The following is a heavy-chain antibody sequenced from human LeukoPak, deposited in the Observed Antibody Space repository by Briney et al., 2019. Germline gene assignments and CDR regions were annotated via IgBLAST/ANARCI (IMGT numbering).Heavy chain of an antibody. D-gene: IGHD3-10*01. CDR2: VLPLSGTA. J-gene: IGHJ6*03. CDR1: RGAFTRAA. CDR3: ATPQMSYYGSGTHYSYYYVDV. V-gene: IGHV1-69*01. Sequence: SVKVSCKASRGAFTRAAVIWVRQAPGQGLEWMGGVLPLSGTANYAQKFQGRVTITADESTNTAYMELNSLTFQDTAVYYCATPQMSYYGSGTHYSYYYVDVWGRGTAVTVSS.